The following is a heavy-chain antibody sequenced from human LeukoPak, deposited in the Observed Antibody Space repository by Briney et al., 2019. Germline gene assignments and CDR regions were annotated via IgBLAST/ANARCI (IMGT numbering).Heavy chain of an antibody. CDR1: GYTFTNYY. Sequence: ASVKVSCKASGYTFTNYYIHWVRQAPGQGLEWMGWINPDGGATSYAQKFQGRVTVARDTSIRTVYMELSSLRSDDTALYYCARDSIIAAHCFDYWGQGTQVTVSS. CDR2: INPDGGAT. V-gene: IGHV1-2*02. D-gene: IGHD6-6*01. CDR3: ARDSIIAAHCFDY. J-gene: IGHJ4*02.